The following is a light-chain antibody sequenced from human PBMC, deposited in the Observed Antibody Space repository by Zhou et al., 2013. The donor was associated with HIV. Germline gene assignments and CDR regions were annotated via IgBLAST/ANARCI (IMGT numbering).Light chain of an antibody. CDR3: QQSYSTPLT. Sequence: DIRMTQSPSTLSASVGDRVTLTCRASQNVYKWLAWYQQRPGTAPKLLIYKATILETGVPSRFSGSGSGTEFTLTIDSLQPEDFATYYCQQSYSTPLTFGGGTKVEIK. CDR1: QNVYKW. CDR2: KAT. V-gene: IGKV1-5*03. J-gene: IGKJ4*01.